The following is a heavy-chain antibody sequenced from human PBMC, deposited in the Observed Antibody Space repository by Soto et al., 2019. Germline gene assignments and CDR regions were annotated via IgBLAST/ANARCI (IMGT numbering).Heavy chain of an antibody. CDR1: GGSISSYY. V-gene: IGHV4-59*08. Sequence: PSETLSLTCTVSGGSISSYYWSWIRQPPGKGLEWIGYIYYSGSTNYNPSLKSRVTISVDTSKNQFSLKLSSVTAADTAVYYCASVRLDYDILTGYYYYYGMDVWGQGTTVTVSS. D-gene: IGHD3-9*01. J-gene: IGHJ6*02. CDR3: ASVRLDYDILTGYYYYYGMDV. CDR2: IYYSGST.